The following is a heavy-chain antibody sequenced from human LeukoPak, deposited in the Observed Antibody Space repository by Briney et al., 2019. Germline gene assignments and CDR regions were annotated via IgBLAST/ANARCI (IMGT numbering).Heavy chain of an antibody. CDR3: ARASFLSGSYGY. J-gene: IGHJ4*02. D-gene: IGHD3-10*01. Sequence: GGSLSLSCAASGFTFSSYSMNWVRQAPGKGLEWVSSISSSSSYIYYADSVKGRFTISRDNAKNSLYLQMNSLRAEDTAVYYCARASFLSGSYGYWGQGTLVTVSS. V-gene: IGHV3-21*01. CDR1: GFTFSSYS. CDR2: ISSSSSYI.